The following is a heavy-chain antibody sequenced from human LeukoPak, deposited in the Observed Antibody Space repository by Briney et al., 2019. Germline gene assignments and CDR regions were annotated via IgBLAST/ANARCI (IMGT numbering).Heavy chain of an antibody. CDR2: IYTSGST. CDR3: ARHTYYYDSSGYRAVLFDY. CDR1: GGSISSYY. Sequence: SETLSLTCTVSGGSISSYYWSWIRQPAGKGLEWIGRIYTSGSTNYNPSLKSRVTISVDTSKNQFSLKLSSVTAADTAVYYCARHTYYYDSSGYRAVLFDYWGQGTLVTVSS. V-gene: IGHV4-4*07. D-gene: IGHD3-22*01. J-gene: IGHJ4*02.